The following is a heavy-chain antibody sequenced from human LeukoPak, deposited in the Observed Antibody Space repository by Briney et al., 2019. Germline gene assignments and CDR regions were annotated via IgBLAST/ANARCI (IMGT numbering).Heavy chain of an antibody. V-gene: IGHV3-74*01. D-gene: IGHD1-1*01. CDR2: VTSDGSGT. J-gene: IGHJ3*02. CDR1: GFTPSNYY. CDR3: ATNPRTDFDI. Sequence: GGSLRLSCTASGFTPSNYYIHWVRQAPGKGPVWVARVTSDGSGTNYADSVEGRFTIPRDNAKNAVYLQMNRLRAEDTAVYYCATNPRTDFDIWGQGTMVTVSS.